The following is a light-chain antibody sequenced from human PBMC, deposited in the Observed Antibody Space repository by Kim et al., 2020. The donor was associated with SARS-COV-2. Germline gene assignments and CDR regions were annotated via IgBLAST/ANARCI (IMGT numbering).Light chain of an antibody. CDR2: GKN. Sequence: ALRLEVRITCQGGSLRGNYASRYQQKPGQAPVLVIYGKNNRPSGIPDRFSGSSSGNTASLTITGAQAEDEADYYCNSRDSSGNHVVFGGGTQLTVL. CDR1: SLRGNY. J-gene: IGLJ2*01. CDR3: NSRDSSGNHVV. V-gene: IGLV3-19*01.